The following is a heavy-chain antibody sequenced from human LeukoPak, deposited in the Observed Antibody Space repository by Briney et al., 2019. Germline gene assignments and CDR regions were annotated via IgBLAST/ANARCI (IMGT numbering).Heavy chain of an antibody. CDR1: GFTFSGSA. CDR2: IKSKSNSYVT. J-gene: IGHJ4*02. CDR3: TTYGDYGPGSDY. Sequence: GGSLRLSCAASGFTFSGSAIHWVRQASGKGLEWVGRIKSKSNSYVTAYAASVKGRFTISRDDSKNTAYLQMNSLKTEDTAVYYCTTYGDYGPGSDYWGQGTLVTVSS. V-gene: IGHV3-73*01. D-gene: IGHD4-17*01.